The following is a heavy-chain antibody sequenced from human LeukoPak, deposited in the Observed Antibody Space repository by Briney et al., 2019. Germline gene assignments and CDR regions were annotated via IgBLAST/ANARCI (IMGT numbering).Heavy chain of an antibody. CDR2: IIPFFGTA. J-gene: IGHJ4*02. CDR3: AREGYYYDTSGYYDY. D-gene: IGHD3-22*01. Sequence: SVKVSCKAYGATLSSYAISWVRQAPGQGLEWMGGIIPFFGTANYAQTFQGRVTITTDESTSTAYMELSRLRSEDTAVYYCAREGYYYDTSGYYDYWGQGTLVTVS. CDR1: GATLSSYA. V-gene: IGHV1-69*05.